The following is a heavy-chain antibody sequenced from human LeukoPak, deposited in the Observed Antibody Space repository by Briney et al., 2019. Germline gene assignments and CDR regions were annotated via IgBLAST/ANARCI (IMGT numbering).Heavy chain of an antibody. J-gene: IGHJ5*02. D-gene: IGHD6-19*01. CDR1: GFTFSSYA. CDR3: AKVLHSSGPVVGRWFDP. CDR2: ISGSGGST. Sequence: GGSLRLSCAASGFTFSSYAMSWVRQAPGKGLEWVSAISGSGGSTYYADSVKGRFTISRDNSKNTLYPQMNSLRAEDTAVYYCAKVLHSSGPVVGRWFDPWGQGTLVTVSS. V-gene: IGHV3-23*01.